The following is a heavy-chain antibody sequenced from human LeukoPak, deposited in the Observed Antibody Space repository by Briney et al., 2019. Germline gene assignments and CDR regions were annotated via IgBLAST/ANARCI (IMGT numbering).Heavy chain of an antibody. V-gene: IGHV3-74*01. CDR3: ARGYFDSSGYPYLGY. Sequence: VGSLRLSCAASGFTFSNFWMHWVRQAPGKGLLWVSRINSDGSSTTHADSVKGRFTISRDNAKDTLYMQMNSLRAEDTAVYYCARGYFDSSGYPYLGYWGQGTLVTVSS. J-gene: IGHJ4*02. D-gene: IGHD3-22*01. CDR1: GFTFSNFW. CDR2: INSDGSST.